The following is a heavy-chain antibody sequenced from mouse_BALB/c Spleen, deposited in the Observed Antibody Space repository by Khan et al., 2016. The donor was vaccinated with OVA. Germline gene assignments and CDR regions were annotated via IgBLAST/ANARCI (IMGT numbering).Heavy chain of an antibody. J-gene: IGHJ4*01. V-gene: IGHV3-2*02. CDR1: GYSITSDYA. D-gene: IGHD4-1*01. CDR2: ISYSGNT. CDR3: ASELGRYYAMDY. Sequence: QLEESGPGLVKPSQSLSLTCTVTGYSITSDYAWNWIRQFPGNKLEWMGYISYSGNTTYNPSLKSRISITRDTSKNQFFLQLKSVTTEDTATYYCASELGRYYAMDYWGQGTSVTVSS.